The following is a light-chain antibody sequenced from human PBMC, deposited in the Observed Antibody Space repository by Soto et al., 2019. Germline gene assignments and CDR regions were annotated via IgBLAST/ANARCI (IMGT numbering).Light chain of an antibody. CDR3: AAWDDSLNVVV. Sequence: QAVVTQPPSVSEAPRQRVTISCSGTRSNVGNNAVSWYQQFPGKAPKLLMYYDDVLPSGVSDRFSGSKFGTSASLAISGLQSEDEAEYYCAAWDDSLNVVVFGGGTQLTVL. CDR2: YDD. CDR1: RSNVGNNA. V-gene: IGLV1-36*01. J-gene: IGLJ7*01.